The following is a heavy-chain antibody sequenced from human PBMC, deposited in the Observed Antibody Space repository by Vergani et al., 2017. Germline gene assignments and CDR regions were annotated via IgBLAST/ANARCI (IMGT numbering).Heavy chain of an antibody. CDR3: VRGCASNRCPTRGTFEI. CDR2: VHSSGST. V-gene: IGHV4-61*02. D-gene: IGHD2/OR15-2a*01. J-gene: IGHJ3*02. CDR1: GDSLTSDFFY. Sequence: QVQLQESGPGPVKPSQTLSLTCSVSGDSLTSDFFYWTWIRQPAGTRLEWIGRVHSSGSTHYNPSLEGRVSVSMDTAKNEFSLDLQSVTAADTAVYFCVRGCASNRCPTRGTFEIWGRGTLVTVSS.